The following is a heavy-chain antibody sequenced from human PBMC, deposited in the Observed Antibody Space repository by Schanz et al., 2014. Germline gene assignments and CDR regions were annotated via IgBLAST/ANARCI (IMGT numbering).Heavy chain of an antibody. Sequence: QVQLQESGPGLVKPSGTLSLTCAVSGGSISSSNWWSWVRQPPGKGLEWIGEIYHSGRTNYNPSLKSRVTISVDRSKNQFSLILNSVTAADTAVYYCARSPGDFPGWFDSWGQGTLVTDSS. D-gene: IGHD4-17*01. CDR3: ARSPGDFPGWFDS. V-gene: IGHV4-4*02. J-gene: IGHJ5*01. CDR2: IYHSGRT. CDR1: GGSISSSNW.